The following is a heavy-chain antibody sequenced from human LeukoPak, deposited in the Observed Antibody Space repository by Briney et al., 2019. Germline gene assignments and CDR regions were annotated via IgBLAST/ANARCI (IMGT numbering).Heavy chain of an antibody. CDR3: ARAAGYSSGWSRKHFDY. Sequence: SETLSLTCTVSGGSISSGDYYWSWIRQPPGKGLEWIGYIYYSGSTYYNPSLKSRVTISVDTSKNQFSLKLSSVTAADTAVYYCARAAGYSSGWSRKHFDYWGQGTLVTVSS. D-gene: IGHD6-19*01. CDR2: IYYSGST. J-gene: IGHJ4*02. V-gene: IGHV4-30-4*08. CDR1: GGSISSGDYY.